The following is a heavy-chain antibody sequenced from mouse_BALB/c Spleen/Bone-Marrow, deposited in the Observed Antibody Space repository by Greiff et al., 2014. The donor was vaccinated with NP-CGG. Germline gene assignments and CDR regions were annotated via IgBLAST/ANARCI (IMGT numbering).Heavy chain of an antibody. CDR1: GYAFTNYL. J-gene: IGHJ4*01. V-gene: IGHV1-54*01. CDR2: INPGSGGT. Sequence: QVQLQQSGAELVRPGTSVKVSCKASGYAFTNYLIEWVKQRPGQGLEWIGVINPGSGGTNYNEKFKAKATLTADKSSSTAYMQLSSLTSDGSAVYFCARCLTGTSAMDYWGQGTSVTGSS. CDR3: ARCLTGTSAMDY. D-gene: IGHD4-1*01.